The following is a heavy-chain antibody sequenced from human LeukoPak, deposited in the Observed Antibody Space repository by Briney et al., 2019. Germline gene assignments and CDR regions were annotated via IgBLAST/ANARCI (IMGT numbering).Heavy chain of an antibody. CDR1: GFKFYKYE. V-gene: IGHV3-23*01. J-gene: IGHJ5*01. D-gene: IGHD3-22*01. Sequence: GGSLRLSCAASGFKFYKYEMSWVRQAPGKGLEWVSTISGTGDDTYYADAVKGRFNISRDKFKNTVYLEMNSVRGEDTDVYYCARAWSLLRWFDYWGQGTLVTVSS. CDR2: ISGTGDDT. CDR3: ARAWSLLRWFDY.